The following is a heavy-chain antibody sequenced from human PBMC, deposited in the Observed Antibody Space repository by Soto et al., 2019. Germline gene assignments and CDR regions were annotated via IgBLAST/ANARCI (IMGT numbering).Heavy chain of an antibody. Sequence: PSETLSLTCTVSGGSISSGGYYWSWIRQHPGKGLEWIGYIYYSGSTYYNPSLKSRVTISVDTSKNQFSLKLSSVTAADTAVYYCARSGSYFLGTEATDDWGQGTLVTVSS. CDR1: GGSISSGGYY. CDR2: IYYSGST. V-gene: IGHV4-31*03. CDR3: ARSGSYFLGTEATDD. J-gene: IGHJ4*02. D-gene: IGHD1-26*01.